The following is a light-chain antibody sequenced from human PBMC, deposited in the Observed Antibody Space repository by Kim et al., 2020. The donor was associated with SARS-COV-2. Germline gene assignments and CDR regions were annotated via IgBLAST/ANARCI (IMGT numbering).Light chain of an antibody. Sequence: AIQLTQSPSPLSASVGDRVTITCRASQGISSALAWYQQKPGKAPKLLIYEASSLKSGVPSRFSGTGSGTDFTLTISSLQPEDFATYYCQQFNTFPYTFGQGTKVDIK. CDR3: QQFNTFPYT. CDR2: EAS. CDR1: QGISSA. J-gene: IGKJ2*01. V-gene: IGKV1-13*02.